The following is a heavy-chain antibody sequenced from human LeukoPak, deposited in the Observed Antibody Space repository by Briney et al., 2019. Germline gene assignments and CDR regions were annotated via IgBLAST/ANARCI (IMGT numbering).Heavy chain of an antibody. V-gene: IGHV3-33*01. D-gene: IGHD5-18*01. Sequence: GGSLRLSCAAARFTFSSYAMHWVRQASGKGLEWAALIWYDGSNKYYADTVTVRFSISRDNSKNTLSLQMTSLRVEDTALYYCARGKRGFIYGSDFWGQGTLVTVSS. CDR1: RFTFSSYA. J-gene: IGHJ4*02. CDR3: ARGKRGFIYGSDF. CDR2: IWYDGSNK.